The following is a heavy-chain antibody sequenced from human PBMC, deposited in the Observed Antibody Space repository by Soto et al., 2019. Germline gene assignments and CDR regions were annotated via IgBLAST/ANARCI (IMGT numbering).Heavy chain of an antibody. CDR2: IYYSGST. D-gene: IGHD2-2*01. J-gene: IGHJ6*03. CDR3: AGGYCSSTSGLSHYYYYYMDV. CDR1: GGSISSYY. V-gene: IGHV4-59*08. Sequence: SETLSLTCTVSGGSISSYYWSWIRQPPGKGLEWIGYIYYSGSTNYNPSLKSRVTISVDTSKNQFSLKLSSVTAADTAVYYCAGGYCSSTSGLSHYYYYYMDVWGKGNTVTVSS.